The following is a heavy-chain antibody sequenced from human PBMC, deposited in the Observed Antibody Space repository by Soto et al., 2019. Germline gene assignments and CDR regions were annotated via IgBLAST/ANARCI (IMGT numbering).Heavy chain of an antibody. CDR2: IYYSGTT. CDR3: ARRVITATIDC. Sequence: QLQLQESGPGLVKPSETLSLTCTVSGGSISSSSYYWAWIRQPPGKGLEWVGSIYYSGTTFYNPSLKSRITISVDTSKNQFSLKVSSVTAADTAVYYCARRVITATIDCWGQGTQVTVSP. V-gene: IGHV4-39*01. J-gene: IGHJ4*02. CDR1: GGSISSSSYY. D-gene: IGHD6-25*01.